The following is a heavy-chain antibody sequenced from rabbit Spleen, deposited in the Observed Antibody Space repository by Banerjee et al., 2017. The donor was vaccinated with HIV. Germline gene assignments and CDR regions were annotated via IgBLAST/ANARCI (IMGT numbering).Heavy chain of an antibody. CDR1: GFSFSSSDY. CDR2: IAGSSSGFT. J-gene: IGHJ6*01. D-gene: IGHD1-1*01. Sequence: QSLEESGGGLVQPAGSLAITCKASGFSFSSSDYICWVRQAPGKGLELISCIAGSSSGFTYSATWAKGRFTISKTSSTTVTLQMTSLTAADTATYFFARDTSSSFSCYGIDLWGPGPLVTVS. CDR3: ARDTSSSFSCYGIDL. V-gene: IGHV1S40*01.